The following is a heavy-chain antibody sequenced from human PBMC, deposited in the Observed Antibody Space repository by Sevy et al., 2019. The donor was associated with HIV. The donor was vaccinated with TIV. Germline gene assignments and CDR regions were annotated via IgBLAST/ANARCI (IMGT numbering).Heavy chain of an antibody. CDR3: AKVWTMVRGVIILEREYYFDY. V-gene: IGHV3-30*02. D-gene: IGHD3-10*01. Sequence: GGSLRLSCAASGFTFSSYGMHWVRQAPGKGLEWVAFIRYDGSNKYYADSVKGRFTISRDNSKNTLYLQMNSLRAEDTAVYYCAKVWTMVRGVIILEREYYFDYWGQGTLVTVSS. CDR1: GFTFSSYG. CDR2: IRYDGSNK. J-gene: IGHJ4*02.